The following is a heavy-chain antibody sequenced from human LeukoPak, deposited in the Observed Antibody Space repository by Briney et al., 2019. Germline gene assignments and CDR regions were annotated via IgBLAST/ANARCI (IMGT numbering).Heavy chain of an antibody. CDR1: GFTFSNYW. D-gene: IGHD3-16*02. J-gene: IGHJ4*02. CDR2: IKQDGSEK. CDR3: ARDSSPGYYDYVWGTYPRY. Sequence: GGSLRLSCAASGFTFSNYWMSWVRQAPGKGLEWVANIKQDGSEKYYVDSVKGRFTISRDNARSSLYLQMNSLRAEDTAVYYCARDSSPGYYDYVWGTYPRYWGQGTLVTVSS. V-gene: IGHV3-7*05.